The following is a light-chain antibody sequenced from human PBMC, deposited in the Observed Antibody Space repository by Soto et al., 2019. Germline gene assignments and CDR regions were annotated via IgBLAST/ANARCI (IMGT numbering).Light chain of an antibody. CDR1: QSISRW. CDR2: DAS. CDR3: QQDNSDRT. J-gene: IGKJ1*01. V-gene: IGKV1-5*01. Sequence: DIQMTQSPSTLSPSVGDRVTITCWARQSISRWLAWSQQKPGKAPKLLIYDASIFECGVPSRFTGSGSGTEFTLTISSLHPDDFATYYCQQDNSDRTFGQGTKVEIK.